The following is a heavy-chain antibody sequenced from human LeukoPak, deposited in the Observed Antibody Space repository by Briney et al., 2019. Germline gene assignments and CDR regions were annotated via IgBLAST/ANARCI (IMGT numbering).Heavy chain of an antibody. CDR2: INHSGST. Sequence: SETLPLTCAVYGGSFSGYYWSWIRQPPGKGLEWIGEINHSGSTNYNPSLKSRVTISVDTSKNQFSLKLSSVTAADTAVYYCASGTSRVTKDYWGQGTLVTVSS. CDR1: GGSFSGYY. J-gene: IGHJ4*02. CDR3: ASGTSRVTKDY. V-gene: IGHV4-34*01. D-gene: IGHD4-17*01.